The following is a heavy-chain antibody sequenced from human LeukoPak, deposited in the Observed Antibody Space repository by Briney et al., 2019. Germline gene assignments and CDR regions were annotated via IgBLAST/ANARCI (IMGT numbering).Heavy chain of an antibody. V-gene: IGHV4-4*02. Sequence: SETLSLTCAVSGGSISSSNWWSWVHQPPGKGLEWSGEIYHSGSTNYNPSLKSRVTISVDKSKNQFSLKLSSVTAADTAVYYCARDLRGVGSSTVFDYWGQGTLVTVSS. CDR2: IYHSGST. CDR1: GGSISSSNW. D-gene: IGHD2-2*01. J-gene: IGHJ4*02. CDR3: ARDLRGVGSSTVFDY.